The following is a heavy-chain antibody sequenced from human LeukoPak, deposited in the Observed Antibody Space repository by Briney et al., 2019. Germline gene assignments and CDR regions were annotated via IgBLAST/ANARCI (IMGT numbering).Heavy chain of an antibody. V-gene: IGHV3-48*03. CDR3: ARPYSAYAFDY. Sequence: GGSLRLSCAASGFTVSSNYMNWVRQAPGKGLEWLSYISRSGNSIFYADSVKGRFTISRGNAKNSLYLQMNSLRAEDTAVYYCARPYSAYAFDYWGQGTLVTVSS. D-gene: IGHD5-12*01. CDR2: ISRSGNSI. CDR1: GFTVSSNY. J-gene: IGHJ4*02.